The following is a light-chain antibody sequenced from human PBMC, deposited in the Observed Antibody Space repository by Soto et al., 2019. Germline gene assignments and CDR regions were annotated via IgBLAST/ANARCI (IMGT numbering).Light chain of an antibody. Sequence: QCGLTQPASGSGSHGEAITISCNGTSSDVGGYNYVSWYQQHPGKAPKLMIYDVSNRPSGVSNRFSGSKSGNTASLTISGLQAEDEADYYCSSYTSSSTQVFGTGTKVTVL. J-gene: IGLJ1*01. CDR1: SSDVGGYNY. V-gene: IGLV2-14*01. CDR2: DVS. CDR3: SSYTSSSTQV.